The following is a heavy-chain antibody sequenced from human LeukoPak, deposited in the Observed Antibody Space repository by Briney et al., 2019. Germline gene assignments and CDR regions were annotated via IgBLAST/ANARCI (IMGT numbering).Heavy chain of an antibody. CDR1: GFTFSSYA. Sequence: GGSLRLSCAASGFTFSSYAMHWVRQAPGKGLEWVSSISSSSSYIYYADSVKGRFTISRDNAKNSLYLQMNSLRAEDTAVYYCARTTTVTYFDYWGQGTLVTVSS. CDR2: ISSSSSYI. J-gene: IGHJ4*02. V-gene: IGHV3-21*01. CDR3: ARTTTVTYFDY. D-gene: IGHD4-17*01.